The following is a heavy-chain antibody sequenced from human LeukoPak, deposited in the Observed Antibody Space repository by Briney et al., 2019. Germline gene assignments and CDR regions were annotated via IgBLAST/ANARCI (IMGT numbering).Heavy chain of an antibody. CDR3: ARIVRGWFGELYAFGY. Sequence: GASVKVSCKASGGTFSSYAISWVRQAPGQGLEWMGGIIPIFGTANYAQKFQGRVTITADESTSTAYMELSSLRSEDTAVYYCARIVRGWFGELYAFGYWGQGTLVTVSS. D-gene: IGHD3-10*01. CDR1: GGTFSSYA. CDR2: IIPIFGTA. J-gene: IGHJ4*02. V-gene: IGHV1-69*13.